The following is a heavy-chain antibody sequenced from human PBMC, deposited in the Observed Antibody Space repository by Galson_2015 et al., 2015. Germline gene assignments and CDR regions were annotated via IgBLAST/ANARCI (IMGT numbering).Heavy chain of an antibody. CDR3: AREGGYCSSTSCSYYYYMDV. V-gene: IGHV3-30*01. CDR2: ISYDETNK. CDR1: AFTFSSYA. D-gene: IGHD2-2*01. Sequence: SRRLSCAASAFTFSSYAMHWVRQAPGKGLEWVAVISYDETNKYFVESVKGRFTISRDNSKNTLYLQMNSLRAEDTAVYYCAREGGYCSSTSCSYYYYMDVWGKGTTVTVSS. J-gene: IGHJ6*03.